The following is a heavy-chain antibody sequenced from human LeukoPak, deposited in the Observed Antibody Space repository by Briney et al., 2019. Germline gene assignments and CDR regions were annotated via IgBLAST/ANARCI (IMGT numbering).Heavy chain of an antibody. CDR2: IHDSWST. CDR1: GGSISSYY. V-gene: IGHV4-59*01. Sequence: SETLSLTCTVSGGSISSYYWSWIRQPPGKGLEWIGYIHDSWSTNYNPSRKSRVTISVDTSRSQFSLMLSSVTAADTAVYYCARTTEGYCRGRSCYSYYYYMDVWGKGTTVTVSS. J-gene: IGHJ6*03. CDR3: ARTTEGYCRGRSCYSYYYYMDV. D-gene: IGHD2-15*01.